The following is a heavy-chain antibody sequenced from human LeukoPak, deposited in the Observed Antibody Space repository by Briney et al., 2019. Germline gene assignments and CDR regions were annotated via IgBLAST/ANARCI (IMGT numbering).Heavy chain of an antibody. CDR3: ARIKGPILSTCHMDV. J-gene: IGHJ6*03. V-gene: IGHV3-48*04. D-gene: IGHD2/OR15-2a*01. CDR1: RISFRASS. CDR2: LANDDTIT. Sequence: PGGSVRLSCEGSRISFRASSVNWVRQAPGKGLEWIAYLANDDTITYYADSVRGRFTVSKDNAKNSVYLQMNSLRADDTALYYCARIKGPILSTCHMDVWGSGTTVTVSS.